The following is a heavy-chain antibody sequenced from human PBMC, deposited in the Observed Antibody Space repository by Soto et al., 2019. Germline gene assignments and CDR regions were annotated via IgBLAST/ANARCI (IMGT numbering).Heavy chain of an antibody. J-gene: IGHJ4*02. CDR3: ARSEMTYNWND. V-gene: IGHV3-23*01. CDR1: GFTFRGDA. Sequence: EVQLLESGGDLVQPGGSLRLACAASGFTFRGDAMSWVRQAPGKGLEWVSSISGSGEMTHYAESVKGRFTISRYNSKNTLYLQMESLRAGDTGLYYCARSEMTYNWNDWGQGTLVTVSS. D-gene: IGHD1-1*01. CDR2: ISGSGEMT.